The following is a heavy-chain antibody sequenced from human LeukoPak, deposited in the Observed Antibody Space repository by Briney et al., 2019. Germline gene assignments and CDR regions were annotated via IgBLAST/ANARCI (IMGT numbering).Heavy chain of an antibody. Sequence: ASVKVSCKASGYTFTGYYMHWVRQAPGQGLEWMGWINPNSGGTNYAQKFQGRVTMTRDTSISTAYMELSRLRSDDAAVYYCATPRELANYYYYGMDVWGQGTTVTVSS. V-gene: IGHV1-2*02. CDR3: ATPRELANYYYYGMDV. CDR1: GYTFTGYY. J-gene: IGHJ6*02. CDR2: INPNSGGT. D-gene: IGHD1-26*01.